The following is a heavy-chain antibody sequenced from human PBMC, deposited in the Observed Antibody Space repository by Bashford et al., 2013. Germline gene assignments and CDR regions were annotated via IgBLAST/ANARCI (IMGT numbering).Heavy chain of an antibody. CDR3: SHFMFGAGYFNY. CDR2: IRSKAYGVTT. V-gene: IGHV3-49*03. J-gene: IGHJ4*02. Sequence: RLSCTTSGFTFGDYAVSWVPPGVQGRGVEWVSLIRSKAYGVTTDYAASVKGRFTISRDDSKSIAYLEMNSLETEDTAIYYCSHFMFGAGYFNYWGQGTQVTVSS. D-gene: IGHD3-16*01. CDR1: GFTFGDYA.